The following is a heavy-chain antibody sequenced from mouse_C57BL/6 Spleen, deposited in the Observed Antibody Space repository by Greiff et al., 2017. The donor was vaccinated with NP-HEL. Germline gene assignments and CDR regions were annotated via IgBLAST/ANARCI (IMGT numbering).Heavy chain of an antibody. CDR1: GYTFTSYW. D-gene: IGHD2-2*01. V-gene: IGHV1-55*01. CDR2: IYPGSGST. Sequence: QVQLKQPGAELVRPGSSVKLSCKASGYTFTSYWITWVKQRPGQGLEWIGDIYPGSGSTNYNEKFKSKATLTVDTSSSTAYMQLSSLTSEDSAVYYCARGGDGYDAYFDYWGQGTTLTVSS. J-gene: IGHJ2*01. CDR3: ARGGDGYDAYFDY.